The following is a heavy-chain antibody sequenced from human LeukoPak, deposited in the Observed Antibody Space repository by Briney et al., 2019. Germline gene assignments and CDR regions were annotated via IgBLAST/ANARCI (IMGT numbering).Heavy chain of an antibody. CDR3: AREGYSTSTSCYIYFDY. CDR1: GFTFSSYS. Sequence: PGGSLRLSCAASGFTFSSYSMNWVRQASGKGLEWVASISSSNSYIYYADSVKGRFTISRDNARNSLYLQMNSLRAEDTAVYYCAREGYSTSTSCYIYFDYWGPGTLVTVSS. CDR2: ISSSNSYI. J-gene: IGHJ4*02. V-gene: IGHV3-21*01. D-gene: IGHD2-2*02.